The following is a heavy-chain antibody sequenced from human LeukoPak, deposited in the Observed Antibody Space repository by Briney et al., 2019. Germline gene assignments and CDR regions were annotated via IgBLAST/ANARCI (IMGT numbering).Heavy chain of an antibody. CDR2: ISISSSSI. CDR1: GFSFSSYT. CDR3: AREMGGYPFDY. V-gene: IGHV3-21*01. J-gene: IGHJ4*02. Sequence: GGSLRLSCAASGFSFSSYTMNWVRQAPGKGLEWVSSISISSSSIYYADSVKGRFTISRDNAKNSLYLQMNSLRAEDTAVYYCAREMGGYPFDYWGQGTLVTVSS. D-gene: IGHD5-12*01.